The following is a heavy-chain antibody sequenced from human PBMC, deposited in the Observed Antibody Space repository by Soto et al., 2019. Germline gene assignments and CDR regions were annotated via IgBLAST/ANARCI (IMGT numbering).Heavy chain of an antibody. CDR3: ARGGRYCSGGSCYFKDY. V-gene: IGHV4-59*01. D-gene: IGHD2-15*01. J-gene: IGHJ4*02. CDR1: GGSISSYY. CDR2: IYYSGST. Sequence: SETLSLTCTVSGGSISSYYWSWIRQPPGKGLEWIGYIYYSGSTNYNPSLKSRVTISVDTSKNQFSLKLSSVTAADTAVYYCARGGRYCSGGSCYFKDYWGQGTLVTVS.